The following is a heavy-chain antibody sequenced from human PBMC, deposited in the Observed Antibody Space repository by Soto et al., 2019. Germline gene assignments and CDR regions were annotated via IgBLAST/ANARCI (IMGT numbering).Heavy chain of an antibody. Sequence: GGALTLSCEASGFIFTNFRLHWVRQVPGKGLVWVSRIDTSGSSTSYADSVKGRFTISRDNAKNTVSLQMNSLRAEDTGVYYCAKVVWYFDLWSQGSLVTVSS. D-gene: IGHD3-16*01. CDR3: AKVVWYFDL. V-gene: IGHV3-74*01. CDR2: IDTSGSST. CDR1: GFIFTNFR. J-gene: IGHJ4*02.